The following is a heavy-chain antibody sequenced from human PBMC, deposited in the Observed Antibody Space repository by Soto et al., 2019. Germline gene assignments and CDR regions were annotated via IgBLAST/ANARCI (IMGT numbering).Heavy chain of an antibody. CDR2: ISPSGSP. CDR3: TRGVLA. Sequence: SETLSLTCSVSGGSVNSGGYSWSWIRQPPGKGLEWIGFISPSGSPAYNPSLKSRVTISVDRSNNQISLELSSVAAADTAVYYCTRGVLAWGPGTLVTVSS. V-gene: IGHV4-30-2*01. J-gene: IGHJ5*02. D-gene: IGHD2-8*01. CDR1: GGSVNSGGYS.